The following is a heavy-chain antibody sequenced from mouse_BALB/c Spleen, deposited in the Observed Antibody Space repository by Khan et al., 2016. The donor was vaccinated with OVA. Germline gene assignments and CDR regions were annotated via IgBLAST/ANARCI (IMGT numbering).Heavy chain of an antibody. D-gene: IGHD1-1*01. CDR3: ARGGITTGYFDY. CDR1: GYTFTSYW. V-gene: IGHV1-87*01. Sequence: QVQLQQPGTELARPGASVKLSCKASGYTFTSYWMQWVKQRPGQGLEWIGAIYPGDGNTRYTQKFKGKATLTADKSSSTAYLQLSSLASEDSAVDYCARGGITTGYFDYWGQGTTLTVSS. CDR2: IYPGDGNT. J-gene: IGHJ2*01.